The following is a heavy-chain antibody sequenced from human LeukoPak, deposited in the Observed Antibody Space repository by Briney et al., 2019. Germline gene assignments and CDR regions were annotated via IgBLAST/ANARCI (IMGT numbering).Heavy chain of an antibody. CDR3: ARDAKGWPPLDY. Sequence: AGRSLRLSCAASGFTFSSYGMDWVRQAPDKGLEWVADIWYDGSNKYYADSVKGRFTISRDNSKNTLYLQMNSLRAEDTAVYYCARDAKGWPPLDYWGQGTLVTVSS. CDR2: IWYDGSNK. CDR1: GFTFSSYG. D-gene: IGHD6-19*01. V-gene: IGHV3-33*01. J-gene: IGHJ4*02.